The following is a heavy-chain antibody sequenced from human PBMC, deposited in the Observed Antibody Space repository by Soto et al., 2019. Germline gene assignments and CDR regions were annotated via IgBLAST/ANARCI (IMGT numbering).Heavy chain of an antibody. V-gene: IGHV1-3*01. J-gene: IGHJ2*01. CDR1: GYTFTSYA. D-gene: IGHD6-19*01. Sequence: PSVKVSCKASGYTFTSYAMHWVRQAPGQRLEWMGWINAGNGNTKYSQKFQGRVTITRDTSASTAYMELSSLRSEDTAVYYCARDTGSGWYWYFDLWGRGTLVTVSS. CDR2: INAGNGNT. CDR3: ARDTGSGWYWYFDL.